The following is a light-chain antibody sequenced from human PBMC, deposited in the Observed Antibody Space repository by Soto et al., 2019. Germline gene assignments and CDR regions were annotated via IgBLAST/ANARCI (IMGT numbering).Light chain of an antibody. CDR3: QHYGGVWT. CDR2: KAS. CDR1: QTISSW. Sequence: IHMTHSPSTLSGSVGYGVTITCRASQTISSWLAWYQQKPGKAPKLLIYKASTLKSGVPSRFSGSGSGTEFILTISSLQPDDFATYHCQHYGGVWTFGQGTKVDI. V-gene: IGKV1-5*03. J-gene: IGKJ1*01.